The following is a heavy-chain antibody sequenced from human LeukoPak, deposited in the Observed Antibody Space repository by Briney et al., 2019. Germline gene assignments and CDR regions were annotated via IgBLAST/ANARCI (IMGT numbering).Heavy chain of an antibody. CDR3: AKDYYYDSSGYFGY. CDR1: GFTFDDYA. V-gene: IGHV3-9*01. D-gene: IGHD3-22*01. CDR2: ISWNSGSI. J-gene: IGHJ4*02. Sequence: GGSLRLSCAASGFTFDDYAMHWVRQAPGKGLEWVSGISWNSGSIGYADSVKGRFTISRDNAKNSLYLQMNSLRAEDTALYYCAKDYYYDSSGYFGYWGQGTLVTVSS.